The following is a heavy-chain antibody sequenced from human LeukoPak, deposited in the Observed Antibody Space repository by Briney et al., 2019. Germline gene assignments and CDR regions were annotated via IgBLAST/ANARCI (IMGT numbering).Heavy chain of an antibody. D-gene: IGHD3-3*01. J-gene: IGHJ4*02. CDR3: ARDYRAYYDFWSGYYTRY. Sequence: PGGSLRLSCAASGFTFSSYAMHWVRQAPGKGLEWVAVISYDGSNKYYADSVEGRFTISRDNSKNTLYLQMNSLRAEDTAVYYCARDYRAYYDFWSGYYTRYWGQGTLVTVSS. CDR2: ISYDGSNK. V-gene: IGHV3-30-3*01. CDR1: GFTFSSYA.